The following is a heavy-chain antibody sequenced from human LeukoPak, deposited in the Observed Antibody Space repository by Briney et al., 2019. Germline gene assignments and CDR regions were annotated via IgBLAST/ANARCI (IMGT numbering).Heavy chain of an antibody. V-gene: IGHV1-2*02. Sequence: ASVKVSFKASGYTFSGYYLHGVRQAPGQGLEWMGWINPNSGGTNYAQKFQGRVTMTRDTSISTAYMELSRLRSDDTAVYYCARGYPLSTTAAGTYFQHWGQGTLVTVSS. CDR2: INPNSGGT. J-gene: IGHJ1*01. D-gene: IGHD6-13*01. CDR1: GYTFSGYY. CDR3: ARGYPLSTTAAGTYFQH.